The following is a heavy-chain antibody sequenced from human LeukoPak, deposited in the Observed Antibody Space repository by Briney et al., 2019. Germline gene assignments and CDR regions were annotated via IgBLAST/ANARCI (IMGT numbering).Heavy chain of an antibody. J-gene: IGHJ5*01. Sequence: SETLSLTCAVYGGSFSGYYWSWIRQPPGNGLEWIGEINHSGSTNYNPSLKSRVTISVDTSKNQFSLKLSSVTAADTAVYYCARGSKNWFDSWGQGTLVTVSS. CDR2: INHSGST. CDR1: GGSFSGYY. CDR3: ARGSKNWFDS. V-gene: IGHV4-34*01.